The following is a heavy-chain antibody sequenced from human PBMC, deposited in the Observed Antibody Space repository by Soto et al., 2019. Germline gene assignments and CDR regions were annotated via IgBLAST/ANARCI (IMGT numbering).Heavy chain of an antibody. V-gene: IGHV3-15*01. CDR2: IKSKTDGGTT. CDR3: SRPGYCSSTSCAP. Sequence: GGSLRLSCATSGLTFSNAWMSWVRQAPGKGLEWVGRIKSKTDGGTTDYAAPVKGRFTISRDDSKNTLYLQMNSLKTEDTAVYYCSRPGYCSSTSCAPWGQGTLVTVSS. CDR1: GLTFSNAW. D-gene: IGHD2-2*01. J-gene: IGHJ5*02.